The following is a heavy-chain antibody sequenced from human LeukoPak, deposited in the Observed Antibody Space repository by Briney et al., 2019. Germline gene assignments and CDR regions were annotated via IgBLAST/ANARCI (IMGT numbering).Heavy chain of an antibody. CDR3: ARVRYDFWSGYYFDYYYGMDV. CDR1: GFTFSSYS. V-gene: IGHV3-48*01. J-gene: IGHJ6*02. Sequence: PGGSLRLSCAASGFTFSSYSMNWVRQAPGKGLEGVSYISSSSSTIYYADSVKGRFTISRDNAKNSLYLQMNSLRAEDTAVYYCARVRYDFWSGYYFDYYYGMDVWGQGTTVTVSS. D-gene: IGHD3-3*01. CDR2: ISSSSSTI.